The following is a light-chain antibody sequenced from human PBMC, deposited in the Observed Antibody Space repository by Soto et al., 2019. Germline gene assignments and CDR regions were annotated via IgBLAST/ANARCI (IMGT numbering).Light chain of an antibody. Sequence: ESVMTQSPGTLSLSPGEKATLSCRASQSVSSSYFTCYQQKPGQAPRLIIYCASSKATGLPDRLSGSGSGTDFTITVSSLEPEDFAVYYFQQYNSWACTFGQGTKVEIK. V-gene: IGKV3-20*01. CDR2: CAS. CDR1: QSVSSSY. J-gene: IGKJ1*01. CDR3: QQYNSWACT.